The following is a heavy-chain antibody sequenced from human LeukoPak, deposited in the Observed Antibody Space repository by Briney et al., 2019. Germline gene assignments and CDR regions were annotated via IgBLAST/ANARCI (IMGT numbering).Heavy chain of an antibody. V-gene: IGHV3-48*04. CDR3: ATCSSTSCYGRGDAFDI. CDR2: ISSSGSTI. J-gene: IGHJ3*02. D-gene: IGHD2-2*01. Sequence: TGGSLRLSCAASGFTFSSYSMNWVRQAPGKGLEWVSYISSSGSTIYYADSVKGRFTISRDNAKNSLYLQMNSLRAEDTAVYYCATCSSTSCYGRGDAFDIWGQGTMVTVSS. CDR1: GFTFSSYS.